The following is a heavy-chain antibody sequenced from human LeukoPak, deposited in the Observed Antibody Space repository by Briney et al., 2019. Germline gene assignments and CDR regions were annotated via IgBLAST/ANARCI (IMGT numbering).Heavy chain of an antibody. CDR3: AKGKGRSWNSHAFDY. CDR2: ISSTSSTI. Sequence: GGSLRLSCTASGFTFSSSAMNWVRHTPGKRLEWVSYISSTSSTIYYADSVKGRFTVSRDNAKSSLYLQMNSLRAEDMALYYCAKGKGRSWNSHAFDYWGQGTLVTVSS. D-gene: IGHD1-7*01. J-gene: IGHJ4*02. V-gene: IGHV3-48*04. CDR1: GFTFSSSA.